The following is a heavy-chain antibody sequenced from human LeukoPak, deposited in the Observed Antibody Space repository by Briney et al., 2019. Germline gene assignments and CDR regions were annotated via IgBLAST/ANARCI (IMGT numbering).Heavy chain of an antibody. J-gene: IGHJ4*02. Sequence: PSETLSPTCAVSGYSISSGYYWGWIRQPPGKGLEWIGSIYHSGSTYYNPSLKSRVTISVGTSKNQFSLKLSSVTAADTAVYYCARHRVGVVVPAAIGYWGQGTLVTVSS. V-gene: IGHV4-38-2*01. CDR3: ARHRVGVVVPAAIGY. CDR2: IYHSGST. CDR1: GYSISSGYY. D-gene: IGHD2-2*02.